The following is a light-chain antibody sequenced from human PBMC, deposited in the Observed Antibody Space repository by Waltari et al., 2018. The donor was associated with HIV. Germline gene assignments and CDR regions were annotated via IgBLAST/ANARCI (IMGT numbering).Light chain of an antibody. CDR3: ATWDDSLSLWV. CDR2: RNR. V-gene: IGLV1-47*01. CDR1: TSTLGAHY. Sequence: QSVLPQPPSASGSPGQRVTISCSGRTSTLGAHYVYWYQQFPAAAPKPLSYRNRQRPSGVPDRFSGSKSGTSASLAISGLRSDDEANYYCATWDDSLSLWVFGGGTKLTVL. J-gene: IGLJ3*02.